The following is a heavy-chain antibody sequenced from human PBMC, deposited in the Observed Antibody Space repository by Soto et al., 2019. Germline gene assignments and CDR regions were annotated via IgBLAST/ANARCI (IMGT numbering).Heavy chain of an antibody. D-gene: IGHD4-17*01. J-gene: IGHJ6*03. CDR3: ATGRRPTGYYSMDV. Sequence: ASVKVSCKVSGYTLSELSMHWVRQAPGKGLEWMGGFDPEDGETIYAQKFQGRVTMTEDTSTDTAYMELSSLRSEDTAVYYCATGRRPTGYYSMDVWGKGTTVTLSS. CDR1: GYTLSELS. V-gene: IGHV1-24*01. CDR2: FDPEDGET.